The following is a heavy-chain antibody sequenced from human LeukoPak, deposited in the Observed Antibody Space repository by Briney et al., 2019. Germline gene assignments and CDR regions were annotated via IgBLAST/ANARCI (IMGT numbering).Heavy chain of an antibody. CDR2: LDPEDGET. CDR3: ATYKGGSYYLDY. Sequence: GASVKVSCKVSGYTLTELSMHWVRQAPGKGLEWMGGLDPEDGETIYAQKFQGRVTMTEDTSTDTAYMELSSLRSEDTAVYYCATYKGGSYYLDYWGQGTLVTVSS. J-gene: IGHJ4*02. V-gene: IGHV1-24*01. CDR1: GYTLTELS. D-gene: IGHD1-26*01.